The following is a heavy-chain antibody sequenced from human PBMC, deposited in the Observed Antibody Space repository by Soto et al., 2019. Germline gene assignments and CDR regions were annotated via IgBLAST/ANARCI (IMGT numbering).Heavy chain of an antibody. J-gene: IGHJ4*02. CDR3: AHSRNLITEDAQVGDFDY. CDR1: GFSLTTAGVG. CDR2: IYWDDDE. V-gene: IGHV2-5*02. D-gene: IGHD3-10*01. Sequence: QINLKESGPPLVKPTQTLTLTCSFSGFSLTTAGVGVGWVRQSPGEALEWLVLIYWDDDERYSPSLKTRLTITKDLSKNQVVLIMTNMAPVDTATYYCAHSRNLITEDAQVGDFDYWGQGTLVTVSS.